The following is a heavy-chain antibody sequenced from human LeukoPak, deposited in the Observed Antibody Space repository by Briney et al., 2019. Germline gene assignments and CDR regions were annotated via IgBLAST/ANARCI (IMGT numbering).Heavy chain of an antibody. CDR1: GGSISNYY. CDR2: IYYSGST. V-gene: IGHV4-59*01. D-gene: IGHD6-19*01. CDR3: ARGYSSGWYERVIDY. J-gene: IGHJ4*02. Sequence: SETLSLTCTVSGGSISNYYWSWIRQPPGKDLEWIGYIYYSGSTKYNPSFKSRVTISVDTSKNHFSLKLTSVTAADTAVYYCARGYSSGWYERVIDYWGQGTLLTVSS.